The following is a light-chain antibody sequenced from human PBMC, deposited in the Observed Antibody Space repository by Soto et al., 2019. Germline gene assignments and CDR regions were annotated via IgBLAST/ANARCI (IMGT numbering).Light chain of an antibody. CDR1: SSDVGGYNY. CDR2: EDS. J-gene: IGLJ2*01. V-gene: IGLV2-14*01. Sequence: QSALTQPPSVSGSPGQSITISCTGTSSDVGGYNYVSWYQQHPGKAPKLMIYEDSNRPSGVSNRFSGSKSGNTASLTISGHQAEDEADYYCSSYTSSSTVVFGGGTKLTVL. CDR3: SSYTSSSTVV.